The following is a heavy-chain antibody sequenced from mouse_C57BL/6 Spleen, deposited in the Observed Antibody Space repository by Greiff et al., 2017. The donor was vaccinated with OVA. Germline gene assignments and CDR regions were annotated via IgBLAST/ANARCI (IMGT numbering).Heavy chain of an antibody. V-gene: IGHV3-6*01. CDR2: ISYDGSN. CDR1: GYSITSGYY. CDR3: AIITTVPWFAY. Sequence: EVQRVESGPGLVKPSQSLSLTCSVTGYSITSGYYWNWIRQFPGNKLEWMGYISYDGSNNYNPSLKTRISLTRDTSKNQFFLKLNSVTTEDTATYYCAIITTVPWFAYWGQGTLVTVSA. D-gene: IGHD1-1*01. J-gene: IGHJ3*01.